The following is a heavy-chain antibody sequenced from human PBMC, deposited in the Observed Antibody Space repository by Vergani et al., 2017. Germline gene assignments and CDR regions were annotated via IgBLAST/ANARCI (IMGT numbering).Heavy chain of an antibody. CDR1: GFTFSGSA. J-gene: IGHJ4*02. Sequence: EVQLVESGGGLVQPGGSLKLSCAASGFTFSGSAMHWVRQASGKGLEWVGRIRSKANSYATAYAASVKGRFTISRDDSKNTAYLHMNSLKTEDTAVYYCTSSRVRSGVTTLFDYWGQGTLVTVSS. D-gene: IGHD1-1*01. V-gene: IGHV3-73*01. CDR3: TSSRVRSGVTTLFDY. CDR2: IRSKANSYAT.